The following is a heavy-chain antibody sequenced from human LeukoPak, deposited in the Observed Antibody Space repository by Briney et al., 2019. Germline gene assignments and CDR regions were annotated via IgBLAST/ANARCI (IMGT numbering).Heavy chain of an antibody. V-gene: IGHV1-2*02. D-gene: IGHD3-10*01. CDR3: ARVRYYAFDY. CDR2: INPTVDDT. Sequence: ASVKVSCKASGYTFTAYQIHWVRQAPGQGLEWVGGINPTVDDTHYAQKFRRRVTVTRDASISTAYLELSRLTSDDTAVYYCARVRYYAFDYWGQGTLVTVSS. J-gene: IGHJ4*02. CDR1: GYTFTAYQ.